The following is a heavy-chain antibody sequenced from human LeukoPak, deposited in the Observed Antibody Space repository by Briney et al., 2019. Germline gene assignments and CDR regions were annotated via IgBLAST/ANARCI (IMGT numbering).Heavy chain of an antibody. J-gene: IGHJ4*02. CDR3: ARDIGGKRGFDY. V-gene: IGHV3-23*01. CDR1: GFPFGSYA. Sequence: PGGSLRLSCVASGFPFGSYAMNWVRQAPGKGLEWVSGISSGGGNTYDADYVKGRFTISRDNSKNTVFMHMNSLRAEDTAVYYCARDIGGKRGFDYWGQGTLVTVSS. D-gene: IGHD4-23*01. CDR2: ISSGGGNT.